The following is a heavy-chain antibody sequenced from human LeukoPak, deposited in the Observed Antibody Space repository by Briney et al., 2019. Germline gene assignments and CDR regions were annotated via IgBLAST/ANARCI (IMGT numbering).Heavy chain of an antibody. V-gene: IGHV3-30*01. CDR2: ISYDGSNK. CDR3: AGEPSGWIYYYYYYMDV. J-gene: IGHJ6*03. Sequence: GGSLRLSCAASGFTFSSYAMHWVRQAPGKGLEWVAVISYDGSNKYYAGSVKGRFTISRDNSKNTLYLQMNSLRAEDTAVYYCAGEPSGWIYYYYYYMDVWGKGTTVTVSS. CDR1: GFTFSSYA. D-gene: IGHD6-19*01.